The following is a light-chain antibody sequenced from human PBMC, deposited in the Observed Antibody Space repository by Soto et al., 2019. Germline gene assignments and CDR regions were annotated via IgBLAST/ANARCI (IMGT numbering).Light chain of an antibody. CDR3: QHYYDYSWT. CDR2: KAS. V-gene: IGKV1-5*03. Sequence: DVQMTQSPSTLSASVGDRVTITCRASQSIGDWLAWLQQKPGRAPKLLIYKASSLESGVPSTFSGSASGTEFTLTISSLQPDDFATYYCQHYYDYSWTFGQGTKVDIK. CDR1: QSIGDW. J-gene: IGKJ1*01.